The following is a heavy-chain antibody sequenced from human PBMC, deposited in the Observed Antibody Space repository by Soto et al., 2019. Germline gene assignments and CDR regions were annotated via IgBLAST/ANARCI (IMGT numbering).Heavy chain of an antibody. V-gene: IGHV3-53*02. CDR3: AGGFYGSGWLEH. CDR1: GFTVSSNY. CDR2: IYSGGSK. Sequence: EVQMVETGGGLIQPGGSLRLSCAASGFTVSSNYMNWVRQAPGKGLEWISAIYSGGSKYYADSVKGRFTISSDNSKNTVHLQLNSLRAEDTAVYYCAGGFYGSGWLEHWGQGTLVTVYS. J-gene: IGHJ1*01. D-gene: IGHD3-10*01.